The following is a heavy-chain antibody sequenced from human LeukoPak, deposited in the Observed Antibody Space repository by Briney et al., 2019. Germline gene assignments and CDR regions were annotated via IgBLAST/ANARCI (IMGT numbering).Heavy chain of an antibody. CDR2: ISGSGGST. CDR3: AKYSSSRYYGMDV. V-gene: IGHV3-23*01. CDR1: GITLSNYG. Sequence: GGALRVSCALPGITLSNYGMSAGPQAPGEGLEWVSAISGSGGSTYYADSVNGRFTISRDNSKHTLYLQMNSLRAEDTAVYYCAKYSSSRYYGMDVWGQGTTVTVSS. J-gene: IGHJ6*02. D-gene: IGHD6-13*01.